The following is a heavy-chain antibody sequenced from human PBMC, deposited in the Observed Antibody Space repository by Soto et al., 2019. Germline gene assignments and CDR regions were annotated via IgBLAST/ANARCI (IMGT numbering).Heavy chain of an antibody. V-gene: IGHV3-23*01. CDR3: AEAPYCGGGICYSDWFFDL. J-gene: IGHJ2*01. CDR1: GFIFNNFP. D-gene: IGHD2-15*01. Sequence: GGSLRLSCAASGFIFNNFPMSWVRQAPGKGLEWVSTLGGGGSTTYDASSVKGRFTISGDNSKNTLYLQMNSLRVEDTAVYYCAEAPYCGGGICYSDWFFDLWGRGTPVTVSS. CDR2: LGGGGSTT.